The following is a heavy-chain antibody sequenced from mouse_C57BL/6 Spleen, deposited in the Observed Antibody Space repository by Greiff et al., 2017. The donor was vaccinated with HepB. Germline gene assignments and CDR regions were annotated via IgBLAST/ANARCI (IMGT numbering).Heavy chain of an antibody. J-gene: IGHJ4*01. CDR2: IYPSDSET. V-gene: IGHV1-61*01. CDR1: GYTFTSYW. Sequence: QVQLQQPGAELVRPGSSVKLSCKASGYTFTSYWMDWVKQRPGQGLEWIGNIYPSDSETHYNQKFKDKATLTVDKSSSTAYMQLSSLTSEDSAVYYCAREGGYYAMDNWGQGTSGTVSS. CDR3: AREGGYYAMDN.